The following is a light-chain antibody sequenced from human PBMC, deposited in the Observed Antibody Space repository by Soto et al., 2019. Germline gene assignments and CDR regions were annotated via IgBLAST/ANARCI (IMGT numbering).Light chain of an antibody. V-gene: IGLV1-44*01. CDR1: SSNIGSNT. CDR3: AAWDDRLDVYV. J-gene: IGLJ1*01. Sequence: QSVLTQPPSASGTPGQIVAISCSGSSSNIGSNTVTWYQQLPGTAPKLLIYSTSQRSSGVPGRFSGSKSGASASLSISGLQSEDEADYYCAAWDDRLDVYVFGTGTKLPS. CDR2: STS.